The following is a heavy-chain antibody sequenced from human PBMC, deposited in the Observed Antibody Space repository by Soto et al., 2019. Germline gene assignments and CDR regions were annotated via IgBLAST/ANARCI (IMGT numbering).Heavy chain of an antibody. CDR3: AASCVGCGGFNYYGMDV. Sequence: PSETLSLTCTVSGGSISSGGYYWSWIRQHPGKGLEWIGYIYYSGSTYYNPSLKSRVTISVDTSKNQFSLKLSSVTAADTAVYYCAASCVGCGGFNYYGMDVWGQGTRVTVSS. D-gene: IGHD2-21*01. V-gene: IGHV4-31*03. J-gene: IGHJ6*02. CDR2: IYYSGST. CDR1: GGSISSGGYY.